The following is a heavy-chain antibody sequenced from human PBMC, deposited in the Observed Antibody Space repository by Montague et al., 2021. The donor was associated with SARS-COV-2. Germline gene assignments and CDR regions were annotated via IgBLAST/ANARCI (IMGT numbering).Heavy chain of an antibody. V-gene: IGHV4-31*03. CDR2: IYYSGST. J-gene: IGHJ3*02. CDR1: GGSISSGGYY. Sequence: TLSLTCTVSGGSISSGGYYWSWIRQHPGKGLEWIGYIYYSGSTYYNPSLKSRVTISVDTSKNQFSLKLSSVAAADTAVYYCARARITMIVVVNAFDIWGQGTRGTVAA. CDR3: ARARITMIVVVNAFDI. D-gene: IGHD3-22*01.